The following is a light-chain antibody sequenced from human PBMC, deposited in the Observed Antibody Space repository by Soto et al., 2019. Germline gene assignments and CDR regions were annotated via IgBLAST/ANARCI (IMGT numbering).Light chain of an antibody. CDR2: EVS. CDR3: CSYTTSITFV. J-gene: IGLJ2*01. V-gene: IGLV2-14*01. CDR1: SSDVGAYNY. Sequence: QPVLTRPASVSGSPGQSITISCTGTSSDVGAYNYVSWYQQYTGKVPKLMIFEVSRRPSGISDRFSGSKSGNTASLTISGLQAEDEADYYCCSYTTSITFVFGGGTKVTVL.